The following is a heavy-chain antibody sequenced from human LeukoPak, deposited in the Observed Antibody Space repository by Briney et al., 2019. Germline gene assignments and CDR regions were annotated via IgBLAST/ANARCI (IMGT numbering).Heavy chain of an antibody. J-gene: IGHJ4*02. CDR3: ARDWKTNSFDY. V-gene: IGHV3-33*01. Sequence: GRALTLSCAASEFTFTTYGMQWVRQAPGKELEWVAFIYYDGSNIYYADYVKGRFTISRDISKNTLYLQMDSLRAEDTAIYYCARDWKTNSFDYWGQGTLVTVSS. D-gene: IGHD1-1*01. CDR1: EFTFTTYG. CDR2: IYYDGSNI.